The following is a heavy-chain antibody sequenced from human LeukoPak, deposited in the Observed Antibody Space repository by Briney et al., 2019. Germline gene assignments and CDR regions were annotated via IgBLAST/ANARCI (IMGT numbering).Heavy chain of an antibody. CDR2: ISSSSTFI. J-gene: IGHJ4*02. V-gene: IGHV3-21*04. CDR3: AKSGNYYGSGSYFL. Sequence: GGSLRLSCAASGFTFSSYSMNWVRQAPGKGLEWVSSISSSSTFIYYADSLKGRFTISRDNAKNSLYLQMNNLRAEDTAVYYCAKSGNYYGSGSYFLWGQETLVTVSS. D-gene: IGHD3-10*01. CDR1: GFTFSSYS.